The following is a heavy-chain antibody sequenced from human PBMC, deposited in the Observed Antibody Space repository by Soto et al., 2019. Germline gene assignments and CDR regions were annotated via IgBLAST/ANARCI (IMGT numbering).Heavy chain of an antibody. CDR2: IIPIFGTA. CDR3: ASRELDWLTNQPYYYYSGMDV. V-gene: IGHV1-69*01. Sequence: ASGWGRHTNEQGLEWMGGIIPIFGTANYAQKFQGRVTITADESTSTAYMELSSLRSEDTAVYYCASRELDWLTNQPYYYYSGMDVWAQGTTLTV. J-gene: IGHJ6*02. D-gene: IGHD3-3*01. CDR1: A.